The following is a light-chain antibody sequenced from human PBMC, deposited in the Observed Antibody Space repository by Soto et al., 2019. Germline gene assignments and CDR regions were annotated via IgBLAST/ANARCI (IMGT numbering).Light chain of an antibody. Sequence: QSALTQPASVSGSPGQSITISCTGTTNDVGAYEYVSWYQHHPGKAPRLMIFDVSDRPSGVSNRFSGSKSGNTASLTISGLQAEDEADYYCTSYTTGDTLAFGGGTQLTVL. CDR1: TNDVGAYEY. CDR2: DVS. CDR3: TSYTTGDTLA. J-gene: IGLJ2*01. V-gene: IGLV2-14*03.